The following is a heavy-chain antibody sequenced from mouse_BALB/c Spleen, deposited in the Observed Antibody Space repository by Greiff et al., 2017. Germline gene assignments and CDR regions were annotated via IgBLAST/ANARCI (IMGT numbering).Heavy chain of an antibody. CDR3: ARAGWGYAMDY. CDR1: GYTFSSYW. J-gene: IGHJ4*01. Sequence: QVQLQQSGAELMKPGASVKISCKATGYTFSSYWIEWVKQRPGHGLEWIGEILPGSGSTNYNEKFKGKATFTADTSSNTAYMQLSSLTSEDSAVYYCARAGWGYAMDYWGQGTSVTVSS. D-gene: IGHD3-2*02. V-gene: IGHV1-9*01. CDR2: ILPGSGST.